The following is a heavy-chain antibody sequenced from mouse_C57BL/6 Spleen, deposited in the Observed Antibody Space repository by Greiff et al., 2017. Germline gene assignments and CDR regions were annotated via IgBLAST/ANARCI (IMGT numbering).Heavy chain of an antibody. Sequence: VQLQQPGAELVRPGSSVKLSCKASGYTFTSYWMHWVKQRPIQGLEWIGNIDPSDSETHYNQKFKDKATLTVDKSSSTAYMQLSSLTSEDSAVYYCARGDGNYGFDYWGQGTTLTVSS. D-gene: IGHD2-1*01. CDR3: ARGDGNYGFDY. CDR1: GYTFTSYW. CDR2: IDPSDSET. J-gene: IGHJ2*01. V-gene: IGHV1-52*01.